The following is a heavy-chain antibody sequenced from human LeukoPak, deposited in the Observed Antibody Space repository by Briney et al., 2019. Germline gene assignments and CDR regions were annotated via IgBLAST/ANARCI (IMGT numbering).Heavy chain of an antibody. CDR1: GGSLSGYY. CDR2: INHSGSA. V-gene: IGHV4-34*01. Sequence: SETLSLTCAVYGGSLSGYYWSWIRQPPGKGLEWIGEINHSGSANYNPSLKSRVTISVDTSKNQFSLKLSSVTAADTAVYYCARRYSSGWYNYWGQGTLVTVSS. CDR3: ARRYSSGWYNY. D-gene: IGHD6-19*01. J-gene: IGHJ4*02.